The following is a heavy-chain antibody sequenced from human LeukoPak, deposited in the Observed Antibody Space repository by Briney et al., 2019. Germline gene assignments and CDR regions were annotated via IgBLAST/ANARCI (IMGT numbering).Heavy chain of an antibody. V-gene: IGHV4-59*01. CDR3: ARGRSNYYYGMDV. Sequence: SETLSLTCTVSGGSISSYYWSWIRQPPGKGLEWIGYVYYSGSTNYNPSLKSRVTISVDTSKNQFSLKLSSVTAADTAVYYCARGRSNYYYGMDVWGQGTTVTVSS. CDR2: VYYSGST. D-gene: IGHD1-14*01. CDR1: GGSISSYY. J-gene: IGHJ6*02.